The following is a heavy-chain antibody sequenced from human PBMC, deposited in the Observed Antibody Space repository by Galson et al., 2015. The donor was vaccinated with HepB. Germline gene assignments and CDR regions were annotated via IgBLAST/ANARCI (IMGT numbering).Heavy chain of an antibody. CDR3: AREPYYGSGPLYHFDY. CDR2: TSYSGNT. V-gene: IGHV4-39*07. D-gene: IGHD3-10*01. J-gene: IGHJ4*02. CDR1: GGSISDLTYY. Sequence: TLSLTCTVSGGSISDLTYYWGWIRQPPGKGLEWIGSTSYSGNTYYNPSLKSRVTISLLTSENQISLKLSPVTAADTAMYYCAREPYYGSGPLYHFDYWGQGALVTASS.